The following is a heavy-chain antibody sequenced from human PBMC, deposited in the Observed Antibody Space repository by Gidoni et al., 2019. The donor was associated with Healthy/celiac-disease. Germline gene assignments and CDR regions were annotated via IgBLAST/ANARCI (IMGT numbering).Heavy chain of an antibody. D-gene: IGHD2-2*01. CDR2: IYYSGST. CDR3: ARDGLTLDERVVPAPDAFDI. V-gene: IGHV4-31*03. J-gene: IGHJ3*02. CDR1: GGPISSGGYY. Sequence: QVQLQESGPGLVKPSQTLSLTCPVSGGPISSGGYYWSWIRQHPGQGLEWIGYIYYSGSTYYSPSLKSRVTISVDTSKNQFSLKLSSVTAADTAVYYCARDGLTLDERVVPAPDAFDIWGQGTMVTVSS.